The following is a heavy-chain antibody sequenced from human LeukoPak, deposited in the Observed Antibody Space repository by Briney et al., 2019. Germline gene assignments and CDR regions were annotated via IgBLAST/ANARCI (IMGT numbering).Heavy chain of an antibody. CDR3: VLGRWEPTGSY. Sequence: KPSETLSLTCAVYGASFSGYYKTWIRQSPGEGLEWIGEITHNGKSNYNPSLKSRVTISVDTSRNQLSLRLTSVTAADAGVYYCVLGRWEPTGSYWGQGTLVAISS. V-gene: IGHV4-34*01. CDR1: GASFSGYY. CDR2: ITHNGKS. J-gene: IGHJ4*02. D-gene: IGHD1-26*01.